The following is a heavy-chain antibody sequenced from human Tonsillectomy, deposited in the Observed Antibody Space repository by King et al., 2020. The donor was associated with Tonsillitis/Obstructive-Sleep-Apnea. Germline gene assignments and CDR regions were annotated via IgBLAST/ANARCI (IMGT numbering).Heavy chain of an antibody. CDR3: ARESGIHLWSTPPDAFDI. D-gene: IGHD5-18*01. CDR2: ISYDGSNK. V-gene: IGHV3-30-3*01. CDR1: GFTFSNYA. J-gene: IGHJ3*02. Sequence: VQLVESGGGVVQPGRSLTLSCAASGFTFSNYAMHWVRQAPGKGLEWVAVISYDGSNKYYADSVKGRFTISRDNSKNTLYLQMNSLRAEDPAVYYCARESGIHLWSTPPDAFDIWGQGTMVTVSS.